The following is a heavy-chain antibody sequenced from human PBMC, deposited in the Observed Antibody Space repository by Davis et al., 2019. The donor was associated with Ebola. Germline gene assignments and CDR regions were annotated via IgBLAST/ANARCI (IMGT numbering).Heavy chain of an antibody. CDR3: ATGSGSTGWRAFHY. Sequence: PGGSLRLSCAASGFTFSSYYMDWVRQAPGKGLEWVGRSRNKANSYTTEYAASAKGRFTISRDDSRNSLYLQMNSLNTDDTAVYHCATGSGSTGWRAFHYWGQGTLVTVSS. J-gene: IGHJ4*02. D-gene: IGHD6-19*01. CDR1: GFTFSSYY. V-gene: IGHV3-72*01. CDR2: SRNKANSYTT.